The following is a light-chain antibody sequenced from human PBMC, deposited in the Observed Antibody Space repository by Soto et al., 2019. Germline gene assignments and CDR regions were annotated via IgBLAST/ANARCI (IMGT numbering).Light chain of an antibody. Sequence: IVLIQSPATLSLSPGERATLSCRASQSVSSYLAWYQQKPGQAPRLLIYDASNRATGIPARFSGSGSGTDFTLTISSLEPEDFAVYYCQQRSSWPLTFGQGTKVDIK. CDR1: QSVSSY. J-gene: IGKJ1*01. CDR3: QQRSSWPLT. V-gene: IGKV3-11*01. CDR2: DAS.